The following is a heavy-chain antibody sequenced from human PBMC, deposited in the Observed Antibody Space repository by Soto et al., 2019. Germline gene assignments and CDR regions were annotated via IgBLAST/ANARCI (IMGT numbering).Heavy chain of an antibody. CDR3: AKVGGEGYYDSSGYSPGQQFDY. CDR2: ISYDGSNK. V-gene: IGHV3-30*18. J-gene: IGHJ4*02. CDR1: GFTFSSYA. D-gene: IGHD3-22*01. Sequence: PGGSLRLSCAASGFTFSSYAMTWVRRAPGKGLEWVAVISYDGSNKYYADSVKGRFTISRDNSKNTLYLQMNSLRAEDTAVYYCAKVGGEGYYDSSGYSPGQQFDYWGQGTLVTVSS.